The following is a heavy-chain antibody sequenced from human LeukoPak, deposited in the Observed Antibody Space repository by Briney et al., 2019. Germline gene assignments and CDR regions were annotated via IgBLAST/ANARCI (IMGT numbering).Heavy chain of an antibody. CDR2: INPNGGGT. CDR1: GYTFTGYY. V-gene: IGHV1-2*06. CDR3: ATDGEVTHGDY. J-gene: IGHJ4*02. D-gene: IGHD2-21*02. Sequence: ASVKVSCKASGYTFTGYYMHWVRQAPGQGLEWMGRINPNGGGTNYAQKFQGRVTMTRDTSISTAYMELSRLRSDDTAVYYCATDGEVTHGDYWGQGTLVTVSS.